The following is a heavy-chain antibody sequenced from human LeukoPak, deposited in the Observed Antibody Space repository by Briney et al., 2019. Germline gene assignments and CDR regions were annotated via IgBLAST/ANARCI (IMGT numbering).Heavy chain of an antibody. CDR2: IYYSGST. V-gene: IGHV4-39*01. D-gene: IGHD3-22*01. Sequence: PSETLSLTCTVSGGSISSGDYYWGWIRQPPGKGLEWIGSIYYSGSTYYNPSLTSRVTISVDTSKNQFSLKLSSVTAADTAVYYCARSYFYDSGGYYSVASFDYWGQGTLVTVSS. CDR1: GGSISSGDYY. J-gene: IGHJ4*02. CDR3: ARSYFYDSGGYYSVASFDY.